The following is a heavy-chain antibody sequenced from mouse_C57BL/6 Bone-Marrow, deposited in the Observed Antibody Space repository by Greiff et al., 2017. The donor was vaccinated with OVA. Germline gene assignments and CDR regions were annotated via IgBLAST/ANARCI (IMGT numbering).Heavy chain of an antibody. V-gene: IGHV3-6*01. CDR3: ARVEGY. CDR2: ISYDGSN. J-gene: IGHJ4*01. Sequence: EVKLMESGPGLVKPSQSLSLTCSVTGYSITSGYYWNWIRQFPGNKLEWMGYISYDGSNNYNPSLKNRISITRDTSKNQFFLKLNSVTTEDTATYYCARVEGYWGQGTSVTVSS. CDR1: GYSITSGYY.